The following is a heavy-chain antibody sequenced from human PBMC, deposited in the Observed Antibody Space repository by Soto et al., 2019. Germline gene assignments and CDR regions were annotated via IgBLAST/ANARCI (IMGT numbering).Heavy chain of an antibody. V-gene: IGHV4-59*01. CDR3: ARDRVAWYSSSTPQDV. D-gene: IGHD6-6*01. CDR1: GGSISSYY. CDR2: IYYSGST. Sequence: SETLSLTCTVSGGSISSYYWSWIRQPPGKGLEWIGYIYYSGSTNYNPSLKSRVTISVDTSKNQFSLKLSSVTAADTAVYYCARDRVAWYSSSTPQDVWGQGTTVTVSS. J-gene: IGHJ6*02.